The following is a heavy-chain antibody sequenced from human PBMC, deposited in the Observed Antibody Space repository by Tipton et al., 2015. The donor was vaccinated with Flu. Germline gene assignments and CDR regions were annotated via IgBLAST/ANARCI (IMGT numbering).Heavy chain of an antibody. CDR3: ARRITLPDAFDI. CDR1: GGSISSYY. CDR2: IYYSGST. V-gene: IGHV4-59*08. Sequence: TLSLTCTVSGGSISSYYWSWIRQPPGKGLEWIGNIYYSGSTNYNPSLKSRVTISVDTSKNQFSLKLSSVTAADTAVYYCARRITLPDAFDIWGQGTMVTVSS. J-gene: IGHJ3*02. D-gene: IGHD3-10*01.